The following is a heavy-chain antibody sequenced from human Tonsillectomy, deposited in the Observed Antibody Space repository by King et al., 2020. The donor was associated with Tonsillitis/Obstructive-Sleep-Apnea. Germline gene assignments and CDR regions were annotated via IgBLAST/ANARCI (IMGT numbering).Heavy chain of an antibody. CDR2: ISWYGGSS. Sequence: VQLVESGGVVVQPGGSLRLSCAASGFTFDDYTMHWVRQAPGKGLEWVSLISWYGGSSYYADSVKGRFTISRDNSKNSLYLQMNSLRTEDTALYYCAIEVLMYDYSNYLGDWGQGTLVTVSS. CDR1: GFTFDDYT. V-gene: IGHV3-43*01. D-gene: IGHD4-11*01. CDR3: AIEVLMYDYSNYLGD. J-gene: IGHJ4*02.